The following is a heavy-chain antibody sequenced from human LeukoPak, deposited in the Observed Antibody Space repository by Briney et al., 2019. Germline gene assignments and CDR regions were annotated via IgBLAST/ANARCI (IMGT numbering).Heavy chain of an antibody. V-gene: IGHV3-48*03. CDR2: ISSSGSTI. Sequence: GGSLRPSCAASGFTFSSYEMNWVRQAPGKGLEWVSYISSSGSTIYYADSVKGRFTTSRDNAKNSLYLQMNSLRAEDTAVYYCAELGITMIGGVWSKGTTVTISS. CDR3: AELGITMIGGV. D-gene: IGHD3-10*02. J-gene: IGHJ6*04. CDR1: GFTFSSYE.